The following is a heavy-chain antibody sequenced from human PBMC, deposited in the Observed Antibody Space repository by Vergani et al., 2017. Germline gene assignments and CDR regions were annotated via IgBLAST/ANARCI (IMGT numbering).Heavy chain of an antibody. J-gene: IGHJ3*02. V-gene: IGHV1-69*01. CDR3: ARDSGSYPKVVDAFDI. D-gene: IGHD1-26*01. Sequence: QVQLVQSGAEVKKPGSSVKVSCKASGGSFSSYAISWVRQAPGQGREWMGGLIPIFGTANYAQTLQGRVTITADESTSTAYMELSCLGSEDTAVYYCARDSGSYPKVVDAFDIWGQGPMVIVSS. CDR1: GGSFSSYA. CDR2: LIPIFGTA.